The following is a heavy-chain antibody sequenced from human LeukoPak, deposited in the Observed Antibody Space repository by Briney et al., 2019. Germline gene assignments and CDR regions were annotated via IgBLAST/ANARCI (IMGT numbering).Heavy chain of an antibody. CDR1: GYIFTTYW. J-gene: IGHJ4*02. D-gene: IGHD3-9*01. CDR3: ARPTLNYNILTGFDY. CDR2: IYPGDSDT. Sequence: HGASLQISCKGSGYIFTTYWIGWVRQMPGKGLEWMGIIYPGDSDTRYSPSFQGQVTISADKSINTAYLQWTSLKASDTALYYCARPTLNYNILTGFDYWGQGTLVTVSS. V-gene: IGHV5-51*01.